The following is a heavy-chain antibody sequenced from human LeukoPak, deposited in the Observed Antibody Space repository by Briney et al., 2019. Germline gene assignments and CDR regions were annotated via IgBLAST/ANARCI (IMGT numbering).Heavy chain of an antibody. Sequence: SETLSLTCTVSGGSVSSSNYYWGWIRQPPGKGLEWIGTIYYSGNTYYNPSLKSRVTISVDTSKNQFSLKLSSATAADTAVYYCARRDYGGNPFDSWGRGTLVTVSS. CDR3: ARRDYGGNPFDS. D-gene: IGHD4-23*01. CDR2: IYYSGNT. J-gene: IGHJ4*02. V-gene: IGHV4-39*01. CDR1: GGSVSSSNYY.